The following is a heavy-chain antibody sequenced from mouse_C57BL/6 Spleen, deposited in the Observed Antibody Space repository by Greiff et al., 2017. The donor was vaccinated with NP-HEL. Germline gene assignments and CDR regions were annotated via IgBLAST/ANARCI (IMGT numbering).Heavy chain of an antibody. CDR2: ISDGGSYT. CDR3: ARDDYDSFAY. CDR1: GFTFSSYA. Sequence: EVKVVESGGGLVKPGGSLKLSCAASGFTFSSYAMSWVRQTPEKRLEWVATISDGGSYTYYPDNVKGRFTITRDNAKNNLYLQMSHLKSEDTAMYYCARDDYDSFAYWGQGTLVTVSA. V-gene: IGHV5-4*01. D-gene: IGHD2-4*01. J-gene: IGHJ3*01.